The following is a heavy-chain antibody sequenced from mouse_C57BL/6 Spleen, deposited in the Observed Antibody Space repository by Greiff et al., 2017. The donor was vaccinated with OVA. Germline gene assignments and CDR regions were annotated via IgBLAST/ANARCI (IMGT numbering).Heavy chain of an antibody. D-gene: IGHD1-1*02. J-gene: IGHJ2*01. Sequence: VQLQQSGAELVRPGASVTLSCKASGYTFTDYEMHWVKQTPVHGLEWIGAIDPETGGTAYNQKFKGKAILTADKSSSTAYMELRSLTAEDSAVFYCTSSYGYWGQGTTLTVSS. CDR2: IDPETGGT. CDR3: TSSYGY. CDR1: GYTFTDYE. V-gene: IGHV1-15*01.